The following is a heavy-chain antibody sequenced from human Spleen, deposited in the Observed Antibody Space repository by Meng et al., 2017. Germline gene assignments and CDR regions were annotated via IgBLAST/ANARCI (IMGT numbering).Heavy chain of an antibody. CDR1: GGTFSSYA. J-gene: IGHJ3*02. CDR2: IIPIFGTA. V-gene: IGHV1-69*05. D-gene: IGHD3-16*01. CDR3: AREMGDGEGRAFDI. Sequence: QLQLVPSGSGVKKPGPSVKVSCKAAGGTFSSYAISWVRQAPGQGLEWMGGIIPIFGTANYAQKFQGRVTITTDESTSTAYMELSSLRSEDTAVYYCAREMGDGEGRAFDIWGQGTMVTVSS.